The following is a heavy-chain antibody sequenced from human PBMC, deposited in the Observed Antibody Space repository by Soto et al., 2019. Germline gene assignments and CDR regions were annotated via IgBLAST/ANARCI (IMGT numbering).Heavy chain of an antibody. D-gene: IGHD3-16*01. CDR2: ISAYNGYT. Sequence: ASVKVSCKASGYTFTSYGISWVRQAPGQGLEWMGWISAYNGYTNYAQKLQGRITMTTDTSTSAAYMEVRSLRSDDTAVYYCAKDGGEMISGPSPEHWGQGTLVTVSS. CDR1: GYTFTSYG. CDR3: AKDGGEMISGPSPEH. J-gene: IGHJ4*02. V-gene: IGHV1-18*01.